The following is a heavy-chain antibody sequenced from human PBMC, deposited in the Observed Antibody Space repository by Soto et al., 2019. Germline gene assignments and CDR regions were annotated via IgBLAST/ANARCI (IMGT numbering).Heavy chain of an antibody. CDR3: ASGPSNFEY. CDR1: GGPFSGYH. D-gene: IGHD4-4*01. V-gene: IGHV4-34*01. CDR2: INHSGST. Sequence: QVQLQQWGAGLLKPSETLSLTCAGYGGPFSGYHWSWIRQPPGKGLEWIGKINHSGSTNYNPSLKSRVTISVDTSKNQFSLKLSSVTAADTAVYYCASGPSNFEYWDQGTLVTVSS. J-gene: IGHJ4*02.